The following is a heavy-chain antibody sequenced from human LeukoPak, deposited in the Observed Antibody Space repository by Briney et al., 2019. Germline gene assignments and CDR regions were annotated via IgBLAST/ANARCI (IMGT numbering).Heavy chain of an antibody. V-gene: IGHV3-11*01. CDR3: ARANYDFWSNYYYYMDV. J-gene: IGHJ6*03. CDR2: ISSSGSTI. Sequence: GGSLRLSCAASGFTFSDYYMSWIRQAPGKGLEWVSYISSSGSTIYYADSVKGRFTISRDNAKNSLYLRMNSLRAEDTAVYYCARANYDFWSNYYYYMDVWGKGTTVTVSS. D-gene: IGHD3-3*01. CDR1: GFTFSDYY.